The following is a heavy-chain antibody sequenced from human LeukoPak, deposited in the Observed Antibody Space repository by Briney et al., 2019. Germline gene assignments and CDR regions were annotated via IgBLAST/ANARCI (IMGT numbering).Heavy chain of an antibody. J-gene: IGHJ4*02. D-gene: IGHD6-13*01. CDR2: INWKGGST. Sequence: PGGSLRLSCAASGFTFDDYGMSWVRQAPGKGLEWVSGINWKGGSTGYADSVEGRFTISRDNAKNSLYLQMNSLRVEDTALYYCARDSKRIAAVQPPEFDYRGQGTLVTVSS. V-gene: IGHV3-20*04. CDR1: GFTFDDYG. CDR3: ARDSKRIAAVQPPEFDY.